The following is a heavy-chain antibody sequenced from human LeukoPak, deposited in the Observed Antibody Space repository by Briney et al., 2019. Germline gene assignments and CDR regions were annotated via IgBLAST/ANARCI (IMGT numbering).Heavy chain of an antibody. CDR2: IYSSGST. CDR1: CGSITSYS. CDR3: ARGMTTGPDP. J-gene: IGHJ5*02. D-gene: IGHD4-17*01. V-gene: IGHV4-4*08. Sequence: PSETLSLTCTVSCGSITSYSWSWIRQPPGKGLEWIGYIYSSGSTNYNTSLKSRTTISVDTSKNQFPLSLSSVTAADTAVYYCARGMTTGPDPWGQGTLVTVSS.